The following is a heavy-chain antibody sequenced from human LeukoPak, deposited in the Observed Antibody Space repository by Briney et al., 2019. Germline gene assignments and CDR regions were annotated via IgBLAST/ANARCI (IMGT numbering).Heavy chain of an antibody. V-gene: IGHV1-46*01. CDR3: ARDRYYSSSPVGGFDY. Sequence: GASVKVSCKASGYTFTSYDFNWVRQAPGQGLEWMGIINPSGGSTSYAQKFQGRVTMTRDMSTSTVYMELSSLRSEDTAVYYCARDRYYSSSPVGGFDYWGQGTLVTVSS. D-gene: IGHD6-6*01. J-gene: IGHJ4*02. CDR2: INPSGGST. CDR1: GYTFTSYD.